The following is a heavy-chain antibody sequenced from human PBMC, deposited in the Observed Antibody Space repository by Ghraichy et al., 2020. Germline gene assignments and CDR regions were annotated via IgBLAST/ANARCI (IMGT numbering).Heavy chain of an antibody. CDR2: IYYSGST. CDR3: MGGAVAGDYYMDV. V-gene: IGHV4-39*07. D-gene: IGHD6-19*01. CDR1: GGSISSSSYY. Sequence: SETLSLTCTVSGGSISSSSYYWGWIRQPPGKGLEWIGSIYYSGSTYYNPSLKSRVTISVDTSKNQFSLKLSSVTAADTAVYYCMGGAVAGDYYMDVWGKGTTVTVSS. J-gene: IGHJ6*03.